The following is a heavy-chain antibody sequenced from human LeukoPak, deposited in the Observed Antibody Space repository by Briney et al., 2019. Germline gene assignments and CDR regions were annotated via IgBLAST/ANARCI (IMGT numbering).Heavy chain of an antibody. CDR3: ARVQAVAGTVVPWFDP. D-gene: IGHD6-19*01. CDR1: GYTFTSYG. Sequence: ASVKVSCKASGYTFTSYGISWVRQAPGQGLEWMGWISAYNGNTSYAQKLQGRVTMTTDTSTSTAYMELRSLRSDDTAVYYCARVQAVAGTVVPWFDPWGQGTLVTVSS. CDR2: ISAYNGNT. J-gene: IGHJ5*02. V-gene: IGHV1-18*01.